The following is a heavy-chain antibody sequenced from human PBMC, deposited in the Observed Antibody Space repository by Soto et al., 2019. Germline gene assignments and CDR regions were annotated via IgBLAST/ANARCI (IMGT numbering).Heavy chain of an antibody. V-gene: IGHV3-7*05. J-gene: IGHJ4*02. CDR2: INPDGSAK. CDR1: GSTITNYC. Sequence: EVQLVESGGGLVQPGGSLRLSCAASGSTITNYCMSWVRQAPGKGLDWVATINPDGSAKDYVDSVKGRFTISRDNSKNSLYLQMNNLRAEDTAVYYCGRQRLSGGQGTLVTVSS. D-gene: IGHD6-25*01. CDR3: GRQRLS.